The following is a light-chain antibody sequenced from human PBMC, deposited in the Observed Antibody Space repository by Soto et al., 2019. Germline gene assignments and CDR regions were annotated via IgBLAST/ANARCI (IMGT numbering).Light chain of an antibody. Sequence: QSVLTQPASVSGSPGQSITISCTGTSSDVGGYNYVSWYQHHPGKAPKLIIYEVNNRPSGVSNRFSGSKSGNTASLTISGLLAEDEADYYCSSYTTSSILVFGGGTKLTVL. CDR2: EVN. J-gene: IGLJ3*02. CDR1: SSDVGGYNY. CDR3: SSYTTSSILV. V-gene: IGLV2-14*01.